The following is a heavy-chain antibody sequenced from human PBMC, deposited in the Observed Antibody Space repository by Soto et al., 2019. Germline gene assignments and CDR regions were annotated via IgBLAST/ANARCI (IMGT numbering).Heavy chain of an antibody. CDR2: IYYSGST. D-gene: IGHD6-13*01. CDR3: ARDRGSSWMYKWFDP. Sequence: QVQLQESGPGLMKPSQTLSLTCTVSGDSINSADYYWSWIRQPPGKGLEWIGHIYYSGSTYYTPSLKSRVTISIDTSKNQFSLKMTSVTAADTAMYYCARDRGSSWMYKWFDPWGQGTQVTVSS. CDR1: GDSINSADYY. V-gene: IGHV4-30-4*01. J-gene: IGHJ5*02.